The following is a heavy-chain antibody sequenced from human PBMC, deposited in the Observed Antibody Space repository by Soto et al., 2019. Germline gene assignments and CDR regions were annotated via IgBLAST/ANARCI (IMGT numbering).Heavy chain of an antibody. V-gene: IGHV4-31*03. CDR1: GGSISSGGYF. Sequence: PSETLSLTCTVSGGSISSGGYFWSWIRQRPGKGLEWIGYMSYSGPNHYNPSLKSRATIPVDTPENQFFLKLSSVTAADTAVYFCASGQDSYDISGYFEPWGQGTLVTVS. J-gene: IGHJ5*02. CDR3: ASGQDSYDISGYFEP. D-gene: IGHD3-22*01. CDR2: MSYSGPN.